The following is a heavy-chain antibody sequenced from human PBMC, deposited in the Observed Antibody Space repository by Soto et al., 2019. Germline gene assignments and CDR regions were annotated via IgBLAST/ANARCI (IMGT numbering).Heavy chain of an antibody. CDR2: ICYDGSNK. J-gene: IGHJ4*02. V-gene: IGHV3-33*01. CDR1: GFTFSSYG. CDR3: ARDPGVVVVATYYFDY. D-gene: IGHD2-15*01. Sequence: GGSLRLSCAASGFTFSSYGMHWVRQAPGKGLEWVAVICYDGSNKYYADSVKGRFTISRDNSKNTLYLQMNSLRAEDTAVYYCARDPGVVVVATYYFDYWGQGTLVTVSS.